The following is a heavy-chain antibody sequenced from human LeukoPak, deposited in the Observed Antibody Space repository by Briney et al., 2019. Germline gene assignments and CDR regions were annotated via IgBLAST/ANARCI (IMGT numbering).Heavy chain of an antibody. CDR2: ISSGGSTI. Sequence: GALRLSCATSGFIFSSYSMNWVRQAPGKGLVWVAYISSGGSTIYYADSVRGRFTISRDSARNSLYLQMDSLRDEDTAVYYCARDETGVGSGGIDFWGQGTLVTVSS. CDR1: GFIFSSYS. D-gene: IGHD2-8*02. CDR3: ARDETGVGSGGIDF. J-gene: IGHJ4*02. V-gene: IGHV3-48*02.